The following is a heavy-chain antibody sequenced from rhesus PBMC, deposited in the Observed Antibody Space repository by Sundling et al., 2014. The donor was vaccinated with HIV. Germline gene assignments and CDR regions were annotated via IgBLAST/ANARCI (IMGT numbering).Heavy chain of an antibody. CDR3: AREWGYFDGNYGADY. Sequence: QVQLQGSGPGLVKPSETLSLTCVVSGDSISSGNWWSCIRQVPGKGLEWIGSIYGKTASTSYNPSLKNRVTISKDTSKNQFSLKLTSVTAADTVVYYCAREWGYFDGNYGADYWGQGSPGHRLL. CDR1: GDSISSGNW. J-gene: IGHJ4*01. CDR2: IYGKTAST. V-gene: IGHV4-65*02. D-gene: IGHD4-17*01.